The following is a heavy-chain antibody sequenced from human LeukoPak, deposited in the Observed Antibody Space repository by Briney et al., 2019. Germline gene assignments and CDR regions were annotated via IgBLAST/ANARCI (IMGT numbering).Heavy chain of an antibody. CDR1: GLTFDDYG. Sequence: PGGSLRLSCAASGLTFDDYGMSWVRQAPGKGLEWVSGINWNGGSTGYADSVKGRFTISRDNAKNSLYLQMNSLRAEDTALYYCARDYCSSTSFGCYYGMDVWGQGTTVTVSS. CDR3: ARDYCSSTSFGCYYGMDV. V-gene: IGHV3-20*04. J-gene: IGHJ6*02. CDR2: INWNGGST. D-gene: IGHD2-2*01.